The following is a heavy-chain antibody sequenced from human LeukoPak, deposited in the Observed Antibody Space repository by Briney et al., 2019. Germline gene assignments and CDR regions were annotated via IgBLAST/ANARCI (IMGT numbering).Heavy chain of an antibody. D-gene: IGHD5-18*01. CDR1: GFTFSNAW. V-gene: IGHV3-15*01. J-gene: IGHJ5*02. CDR2: IKSKTDGGTA. Sequence: GGSLRLSCAASGFTFSNAWMSWVRQAPGKGLEWVGRIKSKTDGGTADYAAPVKGRFTISRDDSKNTLYLQMNSLKTEDTAVYYCTTEPRYSYGWKYNWFDPWGQGTLVTVSS. CDR3: TTEPRYSYGWKYNWFDP.